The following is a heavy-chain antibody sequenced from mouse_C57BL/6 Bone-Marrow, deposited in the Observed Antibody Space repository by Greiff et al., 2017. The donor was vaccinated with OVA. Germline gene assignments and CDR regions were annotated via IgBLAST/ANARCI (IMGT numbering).Heavy chain of an antibody. V-gene: IGHV1-7*01. J-gene: IGHJ2*01. D-gene: IGHD1-1*01. Sequence: VQLQQSGAELAKPGASVTLSCTASGFTFTSYWMHWVKQRPGQGLEWIGYINPSSGYTKYNQKFKDKGTLTADKSSSTAYMQLSSLTYEDSAVYYCVITTVVSDYWGQGTTLTVSS. CDR2: INPSSGYT. CDR1: GFTFTSYW. CDR3: VITTVVSDY.